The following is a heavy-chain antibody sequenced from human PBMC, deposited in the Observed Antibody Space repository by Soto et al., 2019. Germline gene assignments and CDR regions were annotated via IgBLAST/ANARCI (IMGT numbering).Heavy chain of an antibody. J-gene: IGHJ4*02. D-gene: IGHD6-19*01. CDR1: GYSFTSYW. CDR3: ATPPVGHSSGSYFDD. Sequence: PGESLKISCKGSGYSFTSYWIGWVRQMPGKGLEWMGIIYPGDSDTRYSPSFQGQVTISADKSISTAYLQWSSLKASDTAMYYCATPPVGHSSGSYFDDRGQGTPVTAYS. CDR2: IYPGDSDT. V-gene: IGHV5-51*01.